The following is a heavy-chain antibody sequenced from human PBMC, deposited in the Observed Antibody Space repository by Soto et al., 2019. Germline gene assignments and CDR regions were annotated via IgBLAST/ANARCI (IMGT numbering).Heavy chain of an antibody. V-gene: IGHV4-34*01. D-gene: IGHD3-22*01. CDR1: GGSFSGHS. CDR3: STRAYDTNGYYRFDP. J-gene: IGHJ5*01. CDR2: INHSGRV. Sequence: SETLSLTCAVYGGSFSGHSWTWIRQSPGKGLEWIGDINHSGRVNYSPSLKSRVTISLDTSKNQFSLTLSAVTAADTAMYYCSTRAYDTNGYYRFDPWGQGTMVTVYS.